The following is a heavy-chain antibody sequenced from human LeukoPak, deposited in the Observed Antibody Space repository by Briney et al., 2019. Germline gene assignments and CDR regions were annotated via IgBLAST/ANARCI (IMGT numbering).Heavy chain of an antibody. V-gene: IGHV4-4*02. J-gene: IGHJ2*01. CDR1: GGSISSSNW. CDR2: IYHSGST. Sequence: PSETLSLTCAVSGGSISSSNWWSWVRQPPGKGLEWIGEIYHSGSTNYNPSLKSRVTISVDKSKNQFSLKLSSVTAADTAVYYCARVGPGVVVVTANWYFDLWGRGTLVTVSS. D-gene: IGHD2-21*02. CDR3: ARVGPGVVVVTANWYFDL.